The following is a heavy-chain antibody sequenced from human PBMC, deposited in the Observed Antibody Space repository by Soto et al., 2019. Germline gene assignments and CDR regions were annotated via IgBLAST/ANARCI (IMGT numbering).Heavy chain of an antibody. V-gene: IGHV3-23*01. Sequence: EVQLLESGGGLVQPGGSLRLFCAASGFTFSNYAMTWVRQAPGKGLEWVSTITSGGDTYFGDTVKGRFSISRDISKSTLYLQMDSLRAEDTAVYYYAKTDKFNSQSSGWANRFDSWGQGTLVTVSS. CDR1: GFTFSNYA. D-gene: IGHD6-19*01. CDR3: AKTDKFNSQSSGWANRFDS. J-gene: IGHJ4*02. CDR2: ITSGGDT.